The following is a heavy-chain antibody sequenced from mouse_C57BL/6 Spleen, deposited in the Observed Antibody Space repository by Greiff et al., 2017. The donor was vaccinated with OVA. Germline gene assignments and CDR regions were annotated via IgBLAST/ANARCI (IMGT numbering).Heavy chain of an antibody. J-gene: IGHJ2*01. CDR3: ERVLLRDYFDD. Sequence: QVQLQQPGAELVKPGASVKLSCKASGYTFTSYWMHWVKQRPGQGLEWIGMIHPNSGSTNYNEKFKSKATLTVDKSSSTAYMQLSSMTSEDSAVYYCERVLLRDYFDDWGQGTTRTVSS. CDR2: IHPNSGST. CDR1: GYTFTSYW. D-gene: IGHD1-1*01. V-gene: IGHV1-64*01.